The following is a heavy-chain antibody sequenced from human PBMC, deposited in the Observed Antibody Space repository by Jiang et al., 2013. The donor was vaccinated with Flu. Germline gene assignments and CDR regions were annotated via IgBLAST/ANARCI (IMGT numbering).Heavy chain of an antibody. CDR1: GASLNNYY. CDR3: ARGSISMDV. CDR2: IYPSGST. V-gene: IGHV4-4*07. D-gene: IGHD2/OR15-2a*01. Sequence: TLSLTCTVSGASLNNYYWSWIRQTAGEGLEWIGRIYPSGSTNYNPSLGSRVSMSVDTSKTQFSLRLTSVTAADTAVYYCARGSISMDVWGQGTTVTVSS. J-gene: IGHJ6*02.